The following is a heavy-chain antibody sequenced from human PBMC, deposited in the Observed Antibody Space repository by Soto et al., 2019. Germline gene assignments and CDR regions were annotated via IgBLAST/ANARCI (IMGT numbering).Heavy chain of an antibody. CDR1: GGSINSSSYF. J-gene: IGHJ5*02. Sequence: PSETLSLTCSVSGGSINSSSYFWGWVRQPPGKGLEWVGSIYYSGSTYYNPSLRSRVTISVDTSKNQFSLKLSSVTAADTAVFYCARHYSSGSRNWFDPWGQGTLVTVSS. CDR2: IYYSGST. V-gene: IGHV4-39*01. D-gene: IGHD6-19*01. CDR3: ARHYSSGSRNWFDP.